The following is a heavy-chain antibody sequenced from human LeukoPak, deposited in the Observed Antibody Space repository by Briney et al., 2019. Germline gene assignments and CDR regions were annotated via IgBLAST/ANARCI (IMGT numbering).Heavy chain of an antibody. J-gene: IGHJ4*02. Sequence: GGSLRLSCAASGFTFSSYWMTWGRHAPGKGLEWVANIKQDGTDKYYVDSVKGRFTISRDNAKNSLFLQLGSLRADDTAVYYCARASMGGRDYHLDSWGQGTLVTVSS. CDR3: ARASMGGRDYHLDS. CDR1: GFTFSSYW. D-gene: IGHD4-11*01. V-gene: IGHV3-7*01. CDR2: IKQDGTDK.